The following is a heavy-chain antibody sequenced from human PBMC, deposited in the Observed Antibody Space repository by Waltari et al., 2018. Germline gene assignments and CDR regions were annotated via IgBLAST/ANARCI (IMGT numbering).Heavy chain of an antibody. Sequence: QVQLVQSGAEVKKPGSSVKVSCKASGGTFSSYAISWVRQAPGQGLEWMGGIIPIFGKANDAQKFQGRVTITADKSTSTAYMELSSLRSEDTAVYYCARGDCSGGSCYYYYYYMDVWGKGTTVTVSS. CDR2: IIPIFGKA. V-gene: IGHV1-69*14. CDR1: GGTFSSYA. CDR3: ARGDCSGGSCYYYYYYMDV. J-gene: IGHJ6*03. D-gene: IGHD2-15*01.